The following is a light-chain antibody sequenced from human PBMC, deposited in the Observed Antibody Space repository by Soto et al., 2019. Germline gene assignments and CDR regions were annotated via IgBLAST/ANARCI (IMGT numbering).Light chain of an antibody. Sequence: QSALTQPPSASGSPGQSVTISCTGTGSDVASYDYVSWYQQHPGKAPKLIIYEVTKRPSGVPDRFSASKSGTPSSLPVSGLQAEDEDDYYCSSYADTNNLVFGGGTKLTVL. CDR3: SSYADTNNLV. J-gene: IGLJ2*01. CDR2: EVT. CDR1: GSDVASYDY. V-gene: IGLV2-8*01.